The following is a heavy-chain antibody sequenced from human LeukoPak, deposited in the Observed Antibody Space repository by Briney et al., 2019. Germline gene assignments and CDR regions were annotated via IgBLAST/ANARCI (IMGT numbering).Heavy chain of an antibody. D-gene: IGHD7-27*01. V-gene: IGHV3-7*01. CDR3: ATRYNWGRY. CDR1: GFTFSSYL. CDR2: IKQDGSEK. Sequence: PGGSLRLSCAASGFTFSSYLMSWFRQAPGKGLEWVANIKQDGSEKYYVGSVKGRFTISRDNAKNSLFLQMNSLRAEDTAVYYCATRYNWGRYWGQGTLVTVSS. J-gene: IGHJ4*02.